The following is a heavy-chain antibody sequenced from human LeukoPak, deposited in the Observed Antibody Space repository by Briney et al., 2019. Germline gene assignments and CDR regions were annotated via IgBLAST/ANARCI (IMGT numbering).Heavy chain of an antibody. Sequence: ASVKVSCKASGYIFTDYYMHWVRQAPGQGLEWMGWINPKSDGTKYAQNFQGRVTMTWDTSISTAYMELSRLRSDDTAVYYCARGFWVVVVPAALDYWGQGTLVTVSS. V-gene: IGHV1-2*02. D-gene: IGHD2-2*01. CDR2: INPKSDGT. CDR3: ARGFWVVVVPAALDY. CDR1: GYIFTDYY. J-gene: IGHJ4*02.